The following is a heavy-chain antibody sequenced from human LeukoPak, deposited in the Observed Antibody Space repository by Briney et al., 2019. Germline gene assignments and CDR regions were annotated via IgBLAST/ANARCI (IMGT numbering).Heavy chain of an antibody. CDR2: IYTSGST. Sequence: SETLSLTCTVSGGSISSYYWSWIRQPPGKGLEWIGYIYTSGSTNYNPSFKSRVTISVDTSKNQFSLKLSSVTAADTAVYYCARHGSAASPEGGGYYYYYYMDVWGKGTTVTVSS. J-gene: IGHJ6*03. CDR1: GGSISSYY. D-gene: IGHD3-10*01. CDR3: ARHGSAASPEGGGYYYYYYMDV. V-gene: IGHV4-4*09.